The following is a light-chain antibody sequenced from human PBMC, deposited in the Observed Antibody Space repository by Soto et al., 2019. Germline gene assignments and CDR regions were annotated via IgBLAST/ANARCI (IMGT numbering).Light chain of an antibody. CDR2: DVS. CDR3: CSYAGSFIYV. V-gene: IGLV2-11*01. CDR1: SSDVGGYDY. Sequence: QSALTQPRSVSGSPGQSVTISCTGTSSDVGGYDYVSWYQQHPGKAPQLMIYDVSKRPSGVPDRFSGSKSGNTASLTISGLQADDEADYYCCSYAGSFIYVFATGTKVTAL. J-gene: IGLJ1*01.